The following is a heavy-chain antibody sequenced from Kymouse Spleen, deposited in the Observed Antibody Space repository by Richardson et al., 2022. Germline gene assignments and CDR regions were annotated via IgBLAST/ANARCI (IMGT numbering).Heavy chain of an antibody. CDR2: INHSGST. CDR3: ARGEGWYGMDV. V-gene: IGHV4-34*01. CDR1: GGSFSGYY. Sequence: QVQLQQWGAGLLKPSETLSLTCAVYGGSFSGYYWSWIRQPPGKGLEWIGEINHSGSTNYNPSLKSRVTISVDTSKNQFSLKLSSVTAADTAVYYCARGEGWYGMDVWGQGTTVTVSS. J-gene: IGHJ6*02. D-gene: IGHD2-15*01,IGHD2-21*02,IGHD4-23*01.